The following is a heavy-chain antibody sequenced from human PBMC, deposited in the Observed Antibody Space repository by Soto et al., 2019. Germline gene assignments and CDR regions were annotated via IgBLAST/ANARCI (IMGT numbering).Heavy chain of an antibody. V-gene: IGHV4-34*01. CDR3: ARGNWFDP. CDR1: GGSFSVYY. CDR2: INHSGST. J-gene: IGHJ5*02. Sequence: QLQLQQWAAGLLKPSETLSLTCAVYGGSFSVYYWSWIRQPPGKGLEWIGEINHSGSTNYNPSLKSRVTLSVDTPKNQFSLKLSSVTAADTAVYYCARGNWFDPWGQGTLVTVSS.